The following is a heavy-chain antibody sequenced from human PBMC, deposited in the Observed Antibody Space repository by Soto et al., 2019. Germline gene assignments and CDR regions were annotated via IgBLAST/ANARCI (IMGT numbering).Heavy chain of an antibody. CDR1: GFTFSSYG. J-gene: IGHJ3*02. Sequence: GGSLRLSCAASGFTFSSYGMHWVRQAPGKGLEWVAVIWYDGSNKYYADSVKGRFTISRDNSKNTLYLQMNSLRAEDTAVYYCARAPDSVSFAFDIWGQGTMVTVSS. CDR2: IWYDGSNK. D-gene: IGHD3-16*02. V-gene: IGHV3-33*01. CDR3: ARAPDSVSFAFDI.